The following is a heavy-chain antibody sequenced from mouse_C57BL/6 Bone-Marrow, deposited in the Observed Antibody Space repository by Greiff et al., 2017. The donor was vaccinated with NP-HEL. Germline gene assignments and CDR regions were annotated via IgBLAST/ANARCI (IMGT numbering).Heavy chain of an antibody. D-gene: IGHD1-1*01. Sequence: EVPLHQSGPVLVKPGASVKMSCKASGYTFTDYYMNWVKQSHGKSLEWIGVINPYNGGTSYNQKFKGKATLTVDKSSSTDYMELNSLTSEDSAVYYCARSYYYYAMDYWGQGTSVTVSS. CDR1: GYTFTDYY. CDR3: ARSYYYYAMDY. J-gene: IGHJ4*01. V-gene: IGHV1-19*01. CDR2: INPYNGGT.